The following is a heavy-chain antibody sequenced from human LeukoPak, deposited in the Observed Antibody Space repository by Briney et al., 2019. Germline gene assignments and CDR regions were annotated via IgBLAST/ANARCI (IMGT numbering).Heavy chain of an antibody. CDR1: GYTFTSYG. CDR2: IIPIFGTA. V-gene: IGHV1-69*13. D-gene: IGHD6-13*01. J-gene: IGHJ6*03. Sequence: SVKVSCKASGYTFTSYGINWVRQAPGQGLEWMGGIIPIFGTANYAQKFQGRVTITADESTSTAYMELSSLRSEDTAVYYCATGIAAADDDYYYYMDVWGKGTTVTISS. CDR3: ATGIAAADDDYYYYMDV.